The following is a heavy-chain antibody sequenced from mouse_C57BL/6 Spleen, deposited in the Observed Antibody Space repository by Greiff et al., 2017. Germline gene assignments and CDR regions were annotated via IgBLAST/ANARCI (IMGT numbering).Heavy chain of an antibody. D-gene: IGHD1-1*01. V-gene: IGHV5-17*01. J-gene: IGHJ2*01. Sequence: EVQVVESGGGLVKPGGSLKISCAASGFTFSDYGMHWVRQAPEKGLEWVAYISSGSSTIYYEDTVKGRFTISRDNAKNTLFLQMTSLRSEDTAMYYCARRGNYYGSSPIDYWGQGTTLTVSS. CDR2: ISSGSSTI. CDR3: ARRGNYYGSSPIDY. CDR1: GFTFSDYG.